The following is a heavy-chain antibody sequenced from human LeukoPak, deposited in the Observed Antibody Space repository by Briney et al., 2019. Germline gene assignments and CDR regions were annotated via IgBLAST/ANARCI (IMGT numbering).Heavy chain of an antibody. D-gene: IGHD3-3*01. CDR1: GYSFTSYW. CDR2: IYPGDSDT. Sequence: GESLKISCKGSGYSFTSYWIGWVRQMPGKGLGWMGIIYPGDSDTRYSPSFQGQVTISADKSISTAYLQWSSLKASDTAMYYCARLCYDFWSGPLGYYYMDVWGKGTTVTVSS. CDR3: ARLCYDFWSGPLGYYYMDV. J-gene: IGHJ6*03. V-gene: IGHV5-51*01.